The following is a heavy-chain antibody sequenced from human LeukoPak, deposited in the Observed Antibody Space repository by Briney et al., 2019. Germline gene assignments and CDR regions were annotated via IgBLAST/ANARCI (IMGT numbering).Heavy chain of an antibody. CDR1: GYTFTSDY. J-gene: IGHJ5*02. CDR2: INPSGGST. Sequence: ASVKVSCKASGYTFTSDYMHWVRQAPGQGLEWMGIINPSGGSTSYAQKFQGRVTMTRDTSTSTVYMELSGLRSEDTAVYYCARDQGGSSSSTGWFDPWGQGTLVTVSS. V-gene: IGHV1-46*01. CDR3: ARDQGGSSSSTGWFDP. D-gene: IGHD6-6*01.